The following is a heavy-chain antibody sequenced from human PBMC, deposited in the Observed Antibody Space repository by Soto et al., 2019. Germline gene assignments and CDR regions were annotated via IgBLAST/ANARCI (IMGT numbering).Heavy chain of an antibody. V-gene: IGHV4-31*03. CDR1: GGSISSGGYY. CDR3: ERHYDSSGYYFGWFDP. J-gene: IGHJ5*02. CDR2: IYYSGST. D-gene: IGHD3-22*01. Sequence: SETLSLTFTVSGGSISSGGYYWSGIRHHPVKGLDCIGYIYYSGSTYYNPSLKSRVTISVDTSKNKFSLKLSSVTAADTALYYCERHYDSSGYYFGWFDPWGQGTLVPVSS.